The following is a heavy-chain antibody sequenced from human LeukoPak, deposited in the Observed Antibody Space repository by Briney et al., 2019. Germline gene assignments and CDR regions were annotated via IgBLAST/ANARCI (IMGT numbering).Heavy chain of an antibody. CDR3: ARDPYSGSYGNYYYYFMDV. V-gene: IGHV3-21*01. CDR2: STSGSSYI. CDR1: GFTFSSYK. D-gene: IGHD1-26*01. J-gene: IGHJ6*03. Sequence: GGSLRLSCAAAGFTFSSYKMNWVRQATGKGLEWVASSTSGSSYIYYADSVKGRFTISRDNAKNSLYLQMNSLRAEDTAVYYCARDPYSGSYGNYYYYFMDVWGKGTTVTISS.